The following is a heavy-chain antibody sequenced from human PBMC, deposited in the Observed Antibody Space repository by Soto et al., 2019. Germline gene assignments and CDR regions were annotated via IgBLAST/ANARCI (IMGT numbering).Heavy chain of an antibody. D-gene: IGHD6-19*01. J-gene: IGHJ4*02. Sequence: QVQLVESGGGVVQPGRSLRLSCAASGFTFSSYAMHWVRQAPGKGLEWVAVISYDGSNKYYADSVKGRFTISRDNSKNTLYLQMNSLRDEDTAVYYCARPSSSGWYYFDYWGQGTLVTVSS. CDR3: ARPSSSGWYYFDY. V-gene: IGHV3-30-3*01. CDR1: GFTFSSYA. CDR2: ISYDGSNK.